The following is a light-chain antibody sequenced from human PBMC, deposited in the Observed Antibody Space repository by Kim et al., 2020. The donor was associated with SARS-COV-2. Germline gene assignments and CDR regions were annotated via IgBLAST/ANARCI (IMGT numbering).Light chain of an antibody. CDR3: TSNRGPNTWV. CDR1: SSDIGGYDY. CDR2: DVS. Sequence: GQSITISCTGTSSDIGGYDYVSWFQHPPGKAPKLMIYDVSKRFSGVSDRFSGSKSGNTASLTISGLQAEDEADYYCTSNRGPNTWVFGGGTQLTVL. J-gene: IGLJ3*02. V-gene: IGLV2-14*03.